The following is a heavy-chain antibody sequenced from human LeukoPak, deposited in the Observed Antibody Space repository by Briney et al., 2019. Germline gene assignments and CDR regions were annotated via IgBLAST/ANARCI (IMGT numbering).Heavy chain of an antibody. D-gene: IGHD3-10*01. J-gene: IGHJ4*02. CDR3: ATGSGHYYGSGSYPAY. CDR2: ISSSSSYT. Sequence: GGSLRLSCAASGFTFSDYYISWIRQAPGKGLEWVSYISSSSSYTNYADSVKGRFTISRDNAKNSLYLQMNSLRAEDTAVYYCATGSGHYYGSGSYPAYWGQGTLVTVSS. CDR1: GFTFSDYY. V-gene: IGHV3-11*06.